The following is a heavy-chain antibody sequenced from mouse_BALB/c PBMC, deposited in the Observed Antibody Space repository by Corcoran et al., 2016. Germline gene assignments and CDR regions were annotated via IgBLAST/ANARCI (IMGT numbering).Heavy chain of an antibody. CDR3: ASSYGYLAWWAY. CDR1: GYAFTSYV. Sequence: VQLHQSGHELVKPGDSVKMSCMDSGYAFTSYVMNWVKQEHGQGLEWIGYINPYANGTKYNEKFKGKATLTADRSSSKAYMERSSLNSEASAFYYCASSYGYLAWWAYWGQGTLVTVS. V-gene: IGHV1S136*01. D-gene: IGHD2-2*01. J-gene: IGHJ3*01. CDR2: INPYANGT.